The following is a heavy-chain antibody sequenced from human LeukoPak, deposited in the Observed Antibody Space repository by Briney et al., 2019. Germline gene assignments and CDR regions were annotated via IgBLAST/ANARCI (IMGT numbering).Heavy chain of an antibody. CDR2: IYHSVST. J-gene: IGHJ4*02. CDR3: SSKGPAFDY. CDR1: GGSLSSSNW. V-gene: IGHV4-4*02. Sequence: PSETLSLTCAVSGGSLSSSNWWSWVRQPPGKGLEWIGEIYHSVSTNYNPPLKSRVTIPVDNSKNQFSLQLSSVTAAHTALYYCSSKGPAFDYRGQGTLGTVSS.